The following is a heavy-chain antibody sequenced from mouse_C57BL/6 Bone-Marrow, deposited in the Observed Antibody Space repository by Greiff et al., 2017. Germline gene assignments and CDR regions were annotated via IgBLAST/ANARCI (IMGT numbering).Heavy chain of an antibody. V-gene: IGHV3-6*01. D-gene: IGHD1-1*01. Sequence: EVQLVEPGPGLVKPSPSLSLSCSATGYSFTSCYYWNWIRQFPGNQLEWMGYISYDGNNNYNPSFKNRISITRDTSKNQSCLQLSSVTTEDTATYYGARSITTLVYCDYWGQGTTLTVSS. J-gene: IGHJ2*01. CDR2: ISYDGNN. CDR3: ARSITTLVYCDY. CDR1: GYSFTSCYY.